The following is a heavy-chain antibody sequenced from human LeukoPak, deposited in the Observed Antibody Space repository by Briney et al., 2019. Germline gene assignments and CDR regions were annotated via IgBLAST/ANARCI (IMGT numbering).Heavy chain of an antibody. D-gene: IGHD3-22*01. CDR1: GGSISGYY. V-gene: IGHV4-4*07. Sequence: PSETLSLTCTVSGGSISGYYWSWIRQPAGKGLEWIGRIYASGTTNYNPSLKSRVTMSVDTSKNQFSLKLSSVSAADTAVYYCARGYYDSRGHKYYFDYWGQGTLVTVSS. CDR3: ARGYYDSRGHKYYFDY. CDR2: IYASGTT. J-gene: IGHJ4*02.